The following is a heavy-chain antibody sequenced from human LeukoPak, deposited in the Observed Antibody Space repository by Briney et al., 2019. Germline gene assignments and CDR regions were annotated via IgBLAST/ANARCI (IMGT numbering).Heavy chain of an antibody. Sequence: GGSLRLSCVASGITLSTYGMNWVRQAPGKGLEWVANIKPGGGERYYVDSVKGRFTVSRDNAKNSVDLQMNSLRAEDTVVYYCAKDDTYYYDSSGYYFDYWGQGTLVTVSS. CDR2: IKPGGGER. D-gene: IGHD3-22*01. CDR3: AKDDTYYYDSSGYYFDY. V-gene: IGHV3-7*03. J-gene: IGHJ4*02. CDR1: GITLSTYG.